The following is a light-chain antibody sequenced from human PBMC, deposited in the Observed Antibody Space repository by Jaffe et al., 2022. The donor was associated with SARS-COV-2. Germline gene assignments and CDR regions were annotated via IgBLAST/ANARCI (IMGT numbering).Light chain of an antibody. Sequence: ENVLTQSPGTLSLSPGERATLSCWASRSVSSTFLAWYQQKPGQAPRLLIYDVSRRAAGIPDRFSGSGSGTAFTLTISRLEPEDSAVYYCQQYGHSPWTFGQGTKVDIK. CDR3: QQYGHSPWT. V-gene: IGKV3-20*01. J-gene: IGKJ1*01. CDR2: DVS. CDR1: RSVSSTF.